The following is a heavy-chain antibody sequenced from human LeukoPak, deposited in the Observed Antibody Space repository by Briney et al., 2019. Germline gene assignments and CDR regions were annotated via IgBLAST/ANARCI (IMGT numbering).Heavy chain of an antibody. V-gene: IGHV3-21*01. J-gene: IGHJ4*02. CDR2: ITSSAYI. CDR1: GFTFNSYG. D-gene: IGHD3-9*01. CDR3: ARVILTGYPSGIDY. Sequence: EGSLRLSCAASGFTFNSYGMNWVRQAPGKGLEWVSSITSSAYIYYADSVKGRFTISRDNAKNSLYLQMNSLRAEDTAVYYCARVILTGYPSGIDYWGQGTLVTVSS.